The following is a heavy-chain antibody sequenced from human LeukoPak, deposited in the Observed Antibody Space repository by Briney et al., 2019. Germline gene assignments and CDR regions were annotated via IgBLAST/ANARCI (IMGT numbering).Heavy chain of an antibody. V-gene: IGHV3-74*03. CDR2: INDDGTTT. D-gene: IGHD2-2*01. CDR1: GFTFSTYW. CDR3: ARVGHCTSTSCFIDY. Sequence: PGGSLRLSCEASGFTFSTYWMHWVRQAPGKGLVWVSRINDDGTTTTYADSVKGRFTISRDNAKNTLFLQVNGLRADDTAVYYCARVGHCTSTSCFIDYWGQGTLVTVSS. J-gene: IGHJ4*02.